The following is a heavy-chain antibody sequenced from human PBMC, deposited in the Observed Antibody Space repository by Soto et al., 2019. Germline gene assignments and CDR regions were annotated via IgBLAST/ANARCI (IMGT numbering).Heavy chain of an antibody. CDR2: ISHSGRT. CDR3: ARDMGSGIRWTMWASWFDL. CDR1: GGPISGSNY. V-gene: IGHV4-4*02. Sequence: QVQLQESGPGLVKPSGTLSLTCVVSGGPISGSNYWRWVRLSPGKGLEWIGEISHSGRTNYNPSLRWRVSIAMDTSNNHFFLILASVTAADTATYSCARDMGSGIRWTMWASWFDLWGQGILVTVSS. J-gene: IGHJ5*02. D-gene: IGHD3-10*02.